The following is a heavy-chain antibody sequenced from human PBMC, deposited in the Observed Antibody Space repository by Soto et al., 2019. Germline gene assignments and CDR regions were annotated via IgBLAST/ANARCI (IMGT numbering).Heavy chain of an antibody. Sequence: GVSVKVSCKASGGSFSSYAISWVQQAPGQGLECMGGIIPIFGTANYAKKFQGRVTITADESTSTAYMELSSLRSEDTTVYYCARGSTQLWFRYYFDYWGQGTLVTVSS. CDR2: IIPIFGTA. CDR1: GGSFSSYA. CDR3: ARGSTQLWFRYYFDY. V-gene: IGHV1-69*13. D-gene: IGHD5-18*01. J-gene: IGHJ4*02.